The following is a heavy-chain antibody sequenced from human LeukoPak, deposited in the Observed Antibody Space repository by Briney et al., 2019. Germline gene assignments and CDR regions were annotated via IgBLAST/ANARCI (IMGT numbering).Heavy chain of an antibody. D-gene: IGHD1-14*01. Sequence: SVTLSLTCTVSGDSISTYYWSWIRGSPGKGLEWIGYSYYSGITSYNPSLKSRVTMSVDESKNQLSLKVNSVTAADTAVYYCARGEPVDYWGQGTLVTVSS. CDR1: GDSISTYY. J-gene: IGHJ4*02. CDR3: ARGEPVDY. CDR2: SYYSGIT. V-gene: IGHV4-59*01.